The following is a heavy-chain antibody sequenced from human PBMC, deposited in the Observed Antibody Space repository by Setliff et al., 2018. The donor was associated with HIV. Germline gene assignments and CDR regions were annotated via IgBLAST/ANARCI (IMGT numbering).Heavy chain of an antibody. CDR1: GGSISSYY. Sequence: SETLSLTCTVSGGSISSYYWGWIRQSPGKGLEWIGYIFYTGRTYYNPSLKSRVTISADTSKNQFSLTLNSVTAADTAVYYCARQGRLGELSLAADYWGQGTLVTVSS. V-gene: IGHV4-59*04. CDR2: IFYTGRT. J-gene: IGHJ4*02. CDR3: ARQGRLGELSLAADY. D-gene: IGHD3-16*01.